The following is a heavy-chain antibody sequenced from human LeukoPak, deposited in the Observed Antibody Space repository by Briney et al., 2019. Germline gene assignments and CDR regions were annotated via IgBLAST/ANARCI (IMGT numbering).Heavy chain of an antibody. V-gene: IGHV3-30*18. D-gene: IGHD2-21*02. Sequence: GGSLRLSCAAAGFTFSSYGMHWVRQAPGKGLEWVAVISFDGNNAYYVDSVQGRFTIFRDNSKNTLSLQMNSLRAEDTAVYYCAKWGPYCVGDYCPALDSWGPGTLVTVSS. CDR2: ISFDGNNA. J-gene: IGHJ4*02. CDR3: AKWGPYCVGDYCPALDS. CDR1: GFTFSSYG.